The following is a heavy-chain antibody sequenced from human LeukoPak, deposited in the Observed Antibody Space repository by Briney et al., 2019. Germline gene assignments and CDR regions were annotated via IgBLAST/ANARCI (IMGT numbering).Heavy chain of an antibody. CDR1: GGSISSYY. Sequence: SETLSLTCTVSGGSISSYYWSWIRQPAGKGLEWIGRIYTSGSTNYNPSLKSRVTMSVDTSKNQFYLKLSSLTAADTAVYYCARRDDSSGYHKIFDYWGPGTLVTVSS. D-gene: IGHD3-22*01. CDR3: ARRDDSSGYHKIFDY. CDR2: IYTSGST. V-gene: IGHV4-4*07. J-gene: IGHJ4*02.